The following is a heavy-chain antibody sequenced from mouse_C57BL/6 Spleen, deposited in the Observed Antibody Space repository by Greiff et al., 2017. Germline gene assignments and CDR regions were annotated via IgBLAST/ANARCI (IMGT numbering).Heavy chain of an antibody. D-gene: IGHD1-1*01. CDR3: AREYYGSSPYFDY. CDR1: GYTFTSYG. CDR2: IYPRRGNT. J-gene: IGHJ2*01. Sequence: VQLQQSGAELARPGASVKLSCKASGYTFTSYGISWVKQRTGQGLEWIGEIYPRRGNTYYNEKFKGKATLTADKSSSTAYMELRSLTSEDSAVYFCAREYYGSSPYFDYWGQGTTLTVSS. V-gene: IGHV1-81*01.